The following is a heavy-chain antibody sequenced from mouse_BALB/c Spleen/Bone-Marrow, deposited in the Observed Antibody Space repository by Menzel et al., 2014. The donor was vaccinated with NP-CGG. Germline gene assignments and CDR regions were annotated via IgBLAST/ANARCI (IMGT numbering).Heavy chain of an antibody. J-gene: IGHJ2*01. V-gene: IGHV1S22*01. CDR2: IYPGSGST. Sequence: GSELVRPGASVRLSCKASGYTFTSYWMHWVKQRPGQGLEWIGNIYPGSGSTNYDEKFKSKATLTVDTSSSTAYMQLSSLTSEDSAVYYCTNHYFDYWGQGTTLTVSS. CDR1: GYTFTSYW. CDR3: TNHYFDY.